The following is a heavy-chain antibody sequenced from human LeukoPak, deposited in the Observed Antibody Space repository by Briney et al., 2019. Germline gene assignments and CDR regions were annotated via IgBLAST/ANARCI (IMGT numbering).Heavy chain of an antibody. CDR1: GGSISSSNW. D-gene: IGHD3-9*01. Sequence: SETLSLTCAVSGGSISSSNWWSWVRQPPGKGLEWIGEIYHIGNTNYNPSLKSRVTVSVDTSKNQFSLKLSSVTAADTAVYYCARRSLTGYYFNYWGQGTLVTVSS. CDR2: IYHIGNT. J-gene: IGHJ4*02. CDR3: ARRSLTGYYFNY. V-gene: IGHV4-4*02.